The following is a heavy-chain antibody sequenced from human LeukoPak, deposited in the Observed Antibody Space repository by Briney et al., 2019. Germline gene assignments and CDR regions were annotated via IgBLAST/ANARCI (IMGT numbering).Heavy chain of an antibody. CDR2: ISSSSSYI. CDR3: ARDKGVDRDGYNFRRGLDY. D-gene: IGHD5-24*01. V-gene: IGHV3-21*01. CDR1: GFTFSSYS. Sequence: PGGSLRLSCAASGFTFSSYSMNWFRQAPEKGLGWVSSISSSSSYIYYADSVKGRFTISRDNAKNSLYLQMNSLRAEDTAVYYCARDKGVDRDGYNFRRGLDYWGQGTLVTVSS. J-gene: IGHJ4*02.